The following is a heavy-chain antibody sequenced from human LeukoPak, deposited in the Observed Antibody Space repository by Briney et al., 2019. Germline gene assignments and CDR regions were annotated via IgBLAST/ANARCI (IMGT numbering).Heavy chain of an antibody. CDR3: AKDDDYGGTTATSNDY. CDR2: ISGSGRST. D-gene: IGHD4-23*01. CDR1: GFTFSSYA. V-gene: IGHV3-23*01. J-gene: IGHJ4*02. Sequence: GGSLTLSCAAAGFTFSSYAMSWVRQAPGEGLEWVSTISGSGRSTYYADSVKGRFTISRDNSKNTLYLQVNSLRAEDTALFFCAKDDDYGGTTATSNDYWGQGTLVTVSS.